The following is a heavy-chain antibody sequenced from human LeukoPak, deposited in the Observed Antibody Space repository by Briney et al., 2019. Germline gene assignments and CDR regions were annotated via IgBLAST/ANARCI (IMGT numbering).Heavy chain of an antibody. Sequence: GESLKISCQGSGYTFNDYYIGWVRQMPGKGLEWLGLIYPDDSDTRKSPSFQGQVTLSVDKSIATAYLHWSRLKASDTAMYYCARLDGDLSYWGQGTLVTVSS. CDR2: IYPDDSDT. V-gene: IGHV5-51*01. CDR3: ARLDGDLSY. J-gene: IGHJ4*02. CDR1: GYTFNDYY. D-gene: IGHD4-17*01.